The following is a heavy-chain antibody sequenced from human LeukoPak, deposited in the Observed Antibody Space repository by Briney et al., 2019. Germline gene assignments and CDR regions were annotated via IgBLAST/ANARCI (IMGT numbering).Heavy chain of an antibody. D-gene: IGHD3-3*01. CDR1: GFTFSSYG. J-gene: IGHJ4*02. CDR2: IRYDGNNK. V-gene: IGHV3-30*02. CDR3: ARGQGVVIIWYFDY. Sequence: GGSLRLSCAASGFTFSSYGMHWVRQAPGKGLEWVAFIRYDGNNKYYADSVKGRFTISRDNSKNTLYLQMNSLRAEDTAVYYCARGQGVVIIWYFDYWGQGTLVTVSS.